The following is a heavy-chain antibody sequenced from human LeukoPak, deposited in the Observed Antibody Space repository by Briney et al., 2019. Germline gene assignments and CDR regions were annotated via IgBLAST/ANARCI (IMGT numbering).Heavy chain of an antibody. CDR3: AKQASSGYYYLFDY. CDR2: IRYDGSNK. CDR1: GFTFSSYG. Sequence: PGGSLRLSCAASGFTFSSYGMHWVRQAPGKGLEWVAFIRYDGSNKYYADSVKGRFTISRDNSKNTLYLQMNSLRAEDTAVYYCAKQASSGYYYLFDYWGQGTLVTVSS. D-gene: IGHD3-22*01. J-gene: IGHJ4*02. V-gene: IGHV3-30*02.